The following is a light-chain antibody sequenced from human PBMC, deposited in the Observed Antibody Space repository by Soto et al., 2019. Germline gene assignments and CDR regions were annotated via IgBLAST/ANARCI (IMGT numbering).Light chain of an antibody. CDR3: QQYGSSPRT. Sequence: EIVLTQSPGTLSLSPGERATLSCRASQSVSNSYLAWFQQKPGQAPRLLIYGVSTRATGIPDRFSGSGSGTDFILTISRLEPEDFAVYYCQQYGSSPRTFGRGTKLDI. CDR2: GVS. V-gene: IGKV3-20*01. CDR1: QSVSNSY. J-gene: IGKJ2*01.